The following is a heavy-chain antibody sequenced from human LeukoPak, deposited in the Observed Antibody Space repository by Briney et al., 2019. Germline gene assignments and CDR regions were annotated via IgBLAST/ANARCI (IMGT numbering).Heavy chain of an antibody. CDR2: IIPILGIA. CDR3: ARRRGSGWYYYGFDV. J-gene: IGHJ6*02. Sequence: ASVKVSCKASGGTFSSYAISWVRQAPGQGLEWMGRIIPILGIANYAQKFQGRVTITADKSTSTAYMELSSLRSEDTAVYYCARRRGSGWYYYGFDVWGQGTTVTVS. CDR1: GGTFSSYA. V-gene: IGHV1-69*04. D-gene: IGHD6-19*01.